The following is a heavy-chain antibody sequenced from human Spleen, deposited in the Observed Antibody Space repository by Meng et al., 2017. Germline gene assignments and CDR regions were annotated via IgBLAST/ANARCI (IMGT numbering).Heavy chain of an antibody. J-gene: IGHJ4*02. D-gene: IGHD7-27*01. V-gene: IGHV1-2*05. Sequence: ASVKVSCKASGYTFTGYYMHWVRQAPGQGLEWMRRINPNSGGTNYAQKFQGRVTMTRDTSISTAYMELSRVRSDDTGVYYCARDTGSNWGYWGQGTLVTVSS. CDR2: INPNSGGT. CDR1: GYTFTGYY. CDR3: ARDTGSNWGY.